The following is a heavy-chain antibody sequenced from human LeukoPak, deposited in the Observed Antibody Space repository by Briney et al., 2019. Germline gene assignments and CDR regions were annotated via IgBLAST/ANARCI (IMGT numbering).Heavy chain of an antibody. V-gene: IGHV3-48*03. CDR1: GFTFSSYE. Sequence: GGSLRLSCAASGFTFSSYEMNWVRQAPGKGLEWVSYISSSGSTIYYADSVKGRFTISRDNAKNSLYLQMNSLRAEDTAVYYCVRDRDYYGSGSAWFDPWGQGTLVTVSS. CDR2: ISSSGSTI. CDR3: VRDRDYYGSGSAWFDP. D-gene: IGHD3-10*01. J-gene: IGHJ5*02.